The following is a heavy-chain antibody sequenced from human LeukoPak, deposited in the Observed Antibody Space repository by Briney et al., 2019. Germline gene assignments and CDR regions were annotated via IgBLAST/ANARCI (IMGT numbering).Heavy chain of an antibody. D-gene: IGHD5-12*01. CDR2: IKQDGSEK. Sequence: GGSLRLSCVASGFTFSSYWMNWVRQAPGKGLEWVADIKQDGSEKYYVDSVKGRFTISRDNAKNSLYLQMNSLRAEDTAIYYCVGGSGYWGQGTLVTVSS. CDR1: GFTFSSYW. J-gene: IGHJ4*02. CDR3: VGGSGY. V-gene: IGHV3-7*01.